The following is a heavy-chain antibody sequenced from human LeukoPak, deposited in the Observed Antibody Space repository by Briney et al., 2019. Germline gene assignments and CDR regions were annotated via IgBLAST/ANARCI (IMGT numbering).Heavy chain of an antibody. CDR3: ARGPYTHYDSSGDYYNWFDP. V-gene: IGHV1-8*03. Sequence: ASVKVSCKASVYTFARYDINWVRQATGQGLGWMGWMNPNSGNTGYAQKFQGRVTITMNTSISTAYMKLSSLTSEDTAVYYCARGPYTHYDSSGDYYNWFDPWGQGTLVTVSS. CDR2: MNPNSGNT. CDR1: VYTFARYD. D-gene: IGHD3-22*01. J-gene: IGHJ5*02.